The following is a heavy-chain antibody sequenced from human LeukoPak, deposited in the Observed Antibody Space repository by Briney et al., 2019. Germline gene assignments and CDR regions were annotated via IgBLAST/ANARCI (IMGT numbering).Heavy chain of an antibody. J-gene: IGHJ6*02. Sequence: SETLSLTCTVSGGSISSYYWSWIRQPPGKGLEWIGYIYYSGSTNYNPSLKSRVTISVDTSKNQFSLKLSSVTAADTAVYYCARAEDSSGRNYYYGMDVWGQGTTVTVSS. V-gene: IGHV4-59*01. CDR1: GGSISSYY. CDR2: IYYSGST. CDR3: ARAEDSSGRNYYYGMDV. D-gene: IGHD6-19*01.